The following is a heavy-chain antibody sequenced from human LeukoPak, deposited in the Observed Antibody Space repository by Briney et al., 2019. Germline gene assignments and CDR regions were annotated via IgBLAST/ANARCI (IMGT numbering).Heavy chain of an antibody. Sequence: GRSLRLSCAASGFTFSSYGMHWVRQAPGKGLEWVAVIWYDGSNKYYADSVKGRFTISRDNSKNTLYLQMNSLRAEDTAVYYCARDLGSPSPFDYWGQGTLVTVSS. CDR2: IWYDGSNK. CDR1: GFTFSSYG. D-gene: IGHD6-13*01. J-gene: IGHJ4*02. V-gene: IGHV3-33*01. CDR3: ARDLGSPSPFDY.